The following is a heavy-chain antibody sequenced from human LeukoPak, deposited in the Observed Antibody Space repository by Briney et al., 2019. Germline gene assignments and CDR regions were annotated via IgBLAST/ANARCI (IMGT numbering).Heavy chain of an antibody. Sequence: SVKVSCKASGGTFSSYAISWVRQAPGQGLEWMGGIIPIFGTANYAQKFQSRVTITADESTSTAYMELSSLRSEDTAVYYCTLFYCTNGVCYKDYYYGMDVWGQGTTVTVSS. V-gene: IGHV1-69*13. CDR1: GGTFSSYA. CDR3: TLFYCTNGVCYKDYYYGMDV. D-gene: IGHD2-8*01. J-gene: IGHJ6*02. CDR2: IIPIFGTA.